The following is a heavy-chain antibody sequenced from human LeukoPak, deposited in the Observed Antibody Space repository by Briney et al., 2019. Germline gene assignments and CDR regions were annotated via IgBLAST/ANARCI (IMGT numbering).Heavy chain of an antibody. V-gene: IGHV4-59*01. CDR2: IYYSGST. Sequence: PETLSLTCTVSGGSISSYYWSWIRQPPGKGLEWIGYIYYSGSTNYNPSLKSRVTISVDTPKNQFSLKLSSVTAADTAVYYCARGEQLWSEYFSYWGQGTLVTVSS. CDR1: GGSISSYY. CDR3: ARGEQLWSEYFSY. D-gene: IGHD5-18*01. J-gene: IGHJ4*02.